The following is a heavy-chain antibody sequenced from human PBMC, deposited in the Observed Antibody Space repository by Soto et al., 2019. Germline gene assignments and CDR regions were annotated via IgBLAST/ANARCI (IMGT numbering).Heavy chain of an antibody. Sequence: EVQLVESGGGLVQPGGSLRLSCAASGFTFSIYWMHWVRQVPGKGLVWVSRINAGRNYTSNADFVKGRFTVSRDNAKNTLYLQMDSLSPEDTAVYFCARGGAYGDYRSDYWGQGALVTVSS. CDR1: GFTFSIYW. D-gene: IGHD4-17*01. V-gene: IGHV3-74*01. CDR2: INAGRNYT. CDR3: ARGGAYGDYRSDY. J-gene: IGHJ4*02.